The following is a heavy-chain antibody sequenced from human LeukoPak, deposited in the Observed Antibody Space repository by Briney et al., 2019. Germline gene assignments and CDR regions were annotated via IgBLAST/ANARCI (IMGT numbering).Heavy chain of an antibody. J-gene: IGHJ3*02. D-gene: IGHD6-19*01. Sequence: ASVKASCKASGGTFSSYAISWVRQAPGQGLEWMGGIIPIFGTANYAQKFQGRVTITADESTSTAYMELSSLRSEDTAVYYCARDHGQWPLRADAFDIWGQGTMVTVSS. V-gene: IGHV1-69*13. CDR2: IIPIFGTA. CDR1: GGTFSSYA. CDR3: ARDHGQWPLRADAFDI.